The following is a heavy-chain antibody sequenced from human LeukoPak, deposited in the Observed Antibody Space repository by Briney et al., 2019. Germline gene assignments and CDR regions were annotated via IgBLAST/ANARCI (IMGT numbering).Heavy chain of an antibody. CDR1: GGSISSGGYY. CDR2: IYYSGST. Sequence: SETLSLTCTVSGGSISSGGYYWSWIRQHPGKGLEWIGYIYYSGSTYYNPSLKSRVTISVDTSKNQFSLKLSSVTAADTAVYYCAREPYYYGSGIDYWGQGTLVTVSS. V-gene: IGHV4-31*03. J-gene: IGHJ4*02. CDR3: AREPYYYGSGIDY. D-gene: IGHD3-10*01.